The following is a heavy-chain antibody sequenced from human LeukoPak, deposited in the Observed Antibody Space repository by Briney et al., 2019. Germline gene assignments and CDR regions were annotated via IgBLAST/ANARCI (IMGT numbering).Heavy chain of an antibody. CDR2: ISGSGGST. CDR1: GFTFSSYG. Sequence: PGGSLRLSCAASGFTFSSYGMSWVRQAPGKGLEWLSSISGSGGSTYYAGSVKGRFTISRDNSKNTLYLQMNSLRAEDTAVHYCAKVLWSVAGTNAFDFWGQGTMVAVSS. CDR3: AKVLWSVAGTNAFDF. D-gene: IGHD6-19*01. V-gene: IGHV3-23*01. J-gene: IGHJ3*01.